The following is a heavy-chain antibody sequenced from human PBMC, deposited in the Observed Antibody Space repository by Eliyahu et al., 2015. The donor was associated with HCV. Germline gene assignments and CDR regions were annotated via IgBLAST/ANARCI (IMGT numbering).Heavy chain of an antibody. D-gene: IGHD1-7*01. Sequence: EVQLVESGGGLVQPGGSLRLSCAASGXXFSNYWMXWVRQAPGKGLGGVANIKADGSEKNYVDSLKGRVTISRDNAENSLFLQMNSLRAEDTAVYYCARARWNWDCDFDYWGQGTLVTVSS. CDR2: IKADGSEK. CDR3: ARARWNWDCDFDY. CDR1: GXXFSNYW. J-gene: IGHJ4*02. V-gene: IGHV3-7*01.